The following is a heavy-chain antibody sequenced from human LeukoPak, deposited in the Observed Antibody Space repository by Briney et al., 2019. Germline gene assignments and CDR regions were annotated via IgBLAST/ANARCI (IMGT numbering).Heavy chain of an antibody. V-gene: IGHV4-61*02. Sequence: PSETLSLTCTVSGGSISSGSYYWSWIRQPAGEGLEWIGRIHNSGGINYNPSLSSRVTISVDTSKNQVSLKLTSVTAADTAMYYCARNGYGSGSSWWGQGTLVTVSS. J-gene: IGHJ4*02. CDR1: GGSISSGSYY. D-gene: IGHD3-10*01. CDR3: ARNGYGSGSSW. CDR2: IHNSGGI.